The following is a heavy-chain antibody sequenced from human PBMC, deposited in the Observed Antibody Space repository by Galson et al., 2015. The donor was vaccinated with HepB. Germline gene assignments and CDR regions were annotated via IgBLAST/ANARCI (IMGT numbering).Heavy chain of an antibody. CDR3: AKDGAVAGPWYYYYGMDV. D-gene: IGHD6-19*01. CDR1: GFTFSSYG. Sequence: SLRLSCAASGFTFSSYGMHWVRQAPGKGLEWVAAISYDGSNKYYADSVKGRFTISRDNSKNTLYLQMNSLRAEDTAVYYCAKDGAVAGPWYYYYGMDVWGQGTTVTVSS. V-gene: IGHV3-30*18. CDR2: ISYDGSNK. J-gene: IGHJ6*02.